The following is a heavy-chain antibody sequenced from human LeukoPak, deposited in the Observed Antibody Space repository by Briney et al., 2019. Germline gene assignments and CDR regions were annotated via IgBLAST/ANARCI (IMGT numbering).Heavy chain of an antibody. J-gene: IGHJ4*02. CDR3: ARHHSGNQYYFDS. CDR1: GGSISSYY. CDR2: IYTSGST. D-gene: IGHD4-23*01. Sequence: SETLSLTCTVSGGSISSYYWSWIRQPPGKGLEWIGYIYTSGSTNYNPSLKSRVTISVDTSKNQFSLKLSSVTAADTAVYYCARHHSGNQYYFDSWAREPWSPSPQ. V-gene: IGHV4-4*09.